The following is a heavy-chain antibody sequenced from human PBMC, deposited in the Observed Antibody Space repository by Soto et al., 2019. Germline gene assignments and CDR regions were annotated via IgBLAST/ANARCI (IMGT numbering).Heavy chain of an antibody. CDR2: ISYDENNK. D-gene: IGHD7-27*01. CDR1: GFTFSSYG. J-gene: IGHJ4*02. CDR3: AKVLTGDLDY. Sequence: SLGLSCAASGFTFSSYGMNGVRQAAGKGLEWVAVISYDENNKYYADSVKGRFTISRDNSRNTLYLQMNSLRAEDTAVYYCAKVLTGDLDYWGQGTLVTVSS. V-gene: IGHV3-30*18.